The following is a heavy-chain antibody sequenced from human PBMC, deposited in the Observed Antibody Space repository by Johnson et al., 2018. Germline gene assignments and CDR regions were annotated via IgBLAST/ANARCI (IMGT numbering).Heavy chain of an antibody. V-gene: IGHV4-59*12. CDR2: IYYSGST. CDR1: GGSISSYY. Sequence: QVQLQESGPGLVKPSETLSLTCTVSGGSISSYYWSWIRQPPGKGLEWIGYIYYSGSTNYNPSLKSRVTISVDTSKNQFPLKRSSVIAPDTAVYYCARAPLGATRTQYFQHWGQGTLVIVSS. J-gene: IGHJ1*01. D-gene: IGHD1-26*01. CDR3: ARAPLGATRTQYFQH.